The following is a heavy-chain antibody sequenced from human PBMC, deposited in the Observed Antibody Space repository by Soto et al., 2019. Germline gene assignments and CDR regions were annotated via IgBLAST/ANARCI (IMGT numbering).Heavy chain of an antibody. CDR1: GFTFSSYA. CDR2: ISGSGGST. D-gene: IGHD6-19*01. Sequence: GGSLRLSCAASGFTFSSYAMSWVRQAPGKGLEWVSAISGSGGSTYYADSVKGRFTISRDNSRNTLYLQMNFLRAEDTAVYYCAKDRLRAGGLVPIALDAFDTWGQGTMVTVSS. CDR3: AKDRLRAGGLVPIALDAFDT. V-gene: IGHV3-23*01. J-gene: IGHJ3*02.